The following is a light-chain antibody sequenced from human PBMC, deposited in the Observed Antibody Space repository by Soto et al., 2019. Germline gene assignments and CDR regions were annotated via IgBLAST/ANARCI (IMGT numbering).Light chain of an antibody. J-gene: IGLJ2*01. Sequence: QSVLTQPPSLSGAPGQRVTISCSGSNSNVGSNTVNWYQHLPGAAPKLVIYTDNQRPSRVPDRFSGSKSGTSASLAISGLLSDDEGDYYCAAWDDGLQAVVFGGGTKVTVL. CDR2: TDN. CDR3: AAWDDGLQAVV. CDR1: NSNVGSNT. V-gene: IGLV1-44*01.